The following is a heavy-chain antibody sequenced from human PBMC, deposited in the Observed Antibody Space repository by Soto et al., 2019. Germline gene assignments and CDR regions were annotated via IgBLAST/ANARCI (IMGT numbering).Heavy chain of an antibody. D-gene: IGHD3-10*01. J-gene: IGHJ4*01. CDR2: IYPGDSDT. CDR3: ARGVPMVRGVTIPPSYYFDF. V-gene: IGHV5-51*01. CDR1: GYSFTSYW. Sequence: PGESLKISCQGSGYSFTSYWIGWVRQMPGKGLEWMGIIYPGDSDTRYSPSFQGQVTISADKSISTAYLQWSSLKASDTATYYCARGVPMVRGVTIPPSYYFDFWGHGTLVTVSS.